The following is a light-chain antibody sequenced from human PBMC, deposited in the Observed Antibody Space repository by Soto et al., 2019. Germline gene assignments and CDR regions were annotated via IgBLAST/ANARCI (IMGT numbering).Light chain of an antibody. J-gene: IGKJ1*01. V-gene: IGKV1-27*01. CDR1: QGISNS. CDR3: QKYNSSPRT. CDR2: AAS. Sequence: DIQMTQSPSSLYASVGDRVTITCRASQGISNSLAWYQQKPWKVPKLLIYAASTLQSGVPSRFSGSGSGTDFPLPISSLQPEDVATYYCQKYNSSPRTFGQGTKVEVK.